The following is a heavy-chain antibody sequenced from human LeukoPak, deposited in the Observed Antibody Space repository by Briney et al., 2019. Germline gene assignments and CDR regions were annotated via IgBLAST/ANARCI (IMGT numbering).Heavy chain of an antibody. V-gene: IGHV3-30*03. Sequence: GGSLRLSCAASGFTFSSYGMHWVRQAPGKGLEWVAVISYDGSNKYYADSVKGRFTISRDNSKNTLYLQMNSLRAEDTAVYYCARYTTVTDAFDIWGQGTMVTVSS. CDR2: ISYDGSNK. CDR3: ARYTTVTDAFDI. CDR1: GFTFSSYG. J-gene: IGHJ3*02. D-gene: IGHD4-17*01.